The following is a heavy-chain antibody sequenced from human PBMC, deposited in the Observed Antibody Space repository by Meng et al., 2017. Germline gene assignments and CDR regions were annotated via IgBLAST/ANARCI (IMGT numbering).Heavy chain of an antibody. CDR3: ARDRDDYGDYGDPGACDY. Sequence: QVQLGQAGAEVKKPGASVKVSCKASGYTFTGYYMHWVRQAPGQGLEWMGRINPNSGGTNYAQKFQGRVTITGDTSISTAYMELSRLRSDDTAVYYCARDRDDYGDYGDPGACDYWGQGTLVTVSS. CDR2: INPNSGGT. CDR1: GYTFTGYY. V-gene: IGHV1-2*06. J-gene: IGHJ4*02. D-gene: IGHD4-17*01.